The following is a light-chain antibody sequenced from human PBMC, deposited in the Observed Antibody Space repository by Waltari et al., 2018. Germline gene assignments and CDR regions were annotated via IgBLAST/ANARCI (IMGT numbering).Light chain of an antibody. J-gene: IGLJ1*01. CDR3: QSTDSSGTYV. Sequence: SFELTQPPSMSVSPGQTARITCSGDALPSQYVYWYQQRPGQAPILIIDKDTERPSGFPERFSGSTSGTTVTLTISGVQAEDEADYYCQSTDSSGTYVFGTGTKVTVL. CDR2: KDT. V-gene: IGLV3-25*03. CDR1: ALPSQY.